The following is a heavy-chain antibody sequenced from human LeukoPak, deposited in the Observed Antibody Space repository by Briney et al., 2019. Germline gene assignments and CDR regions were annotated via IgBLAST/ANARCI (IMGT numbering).Heavy chain of an antibody. V-gene: IGHV4-34*01. CDR1: GGSFSGYY. J-gene: IGHJ3*02. Sequence: SETLSLTCAVYGGSFSGYYWSWIRQPPGKGLEWIGEINHSGSTNYNPSLKSRVTISVDTSKNQFSLKLSSVTAADTAVSYCARSITMIVVVTGDAFDIWGQGTMVTVSS. CDR3: ARSITMIVVVTGDAFDI. CDR2: INHSGST. D-gene: IGHD3-22*01.